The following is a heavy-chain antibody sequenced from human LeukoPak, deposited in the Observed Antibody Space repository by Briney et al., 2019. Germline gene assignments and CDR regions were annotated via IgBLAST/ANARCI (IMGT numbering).Heavy chain of an antibody. Sequence: GGSLRLSCAASGFTFSSYEMNWVRQAPGKGLEWVSSISSSSSYIYYADSVKGRFTISRDNAKNSLYLQMNSLRAEDTAVYYCARGFHRDSSWYYFDYWGQGTLVTVSS. CDR1: GFTFSSYE. V-gene: IGHV3-21*01. CDR2: ISSSSSYI. CDR3: ARGFHRDSSWYYFDY. D-gene: IGHD6-13*01. J-gene: IGHJ4*02.